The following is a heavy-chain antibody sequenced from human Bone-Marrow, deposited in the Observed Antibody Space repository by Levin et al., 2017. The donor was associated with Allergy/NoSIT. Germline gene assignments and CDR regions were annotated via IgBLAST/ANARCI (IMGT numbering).Heavy chain of an antibody. CDR3: ARDTYYDFWSGYPTGRIYYYYGMDV. CDR1: GGSISSYY. V-gene: IGHV4-59*01. J-gene: IGHJ6*02. Sequence: SETLSLTCTVSGGSISSYYWSWIRQPPGKGLEWIGYIYYSGSTNYNPSLKSRVTISVDTSKNQFSLKLSSVTAADTAVYYCARDTYYDFWSGYPTGRIYYYYGMDVWGQGTTVTVSS. CDR2: IYYSGST. D-gene: IGHD3-3*01.